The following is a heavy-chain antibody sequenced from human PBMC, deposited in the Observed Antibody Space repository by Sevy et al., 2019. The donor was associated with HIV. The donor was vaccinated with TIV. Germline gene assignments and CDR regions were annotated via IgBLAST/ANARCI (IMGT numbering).Heavy chain of an antibody. CDR1: GFTFSNAW. Sequence: GGSLRLFCAASGFTFSNAWMSWVRQAPGKGLEWVGRIKSKTDGGTTDYAAPVKGRFTISRDDSKNTLYLQMNSLKTEDTAVYYCTTDNLITFGGVIVIPSIFWGQGTLVTVSS. D-gene: IGHD3-16*02. J-gene: IGHJ4*02. CDR3: TTDNLITFGGVIVIPSIF. V-gene: IGHV3-15*01. CDR2: IKSKTDGGTT.